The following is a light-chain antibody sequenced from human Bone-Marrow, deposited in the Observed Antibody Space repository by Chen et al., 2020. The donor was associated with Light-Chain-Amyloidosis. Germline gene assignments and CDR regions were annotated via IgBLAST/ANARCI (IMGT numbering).Light chain of an antibody. V-gene: IGLV3-25*03. CDR2: RAT. Sequence: SYELTQPPSVSVSPGQTARITCSGDDLPTKYAHWYQQKPGQAPVLVIIRATERPTGSSERFSGSSTVTTATFTISGVQAEDEADYHCQSADSSGTYEVIFGGGTKLTVL. J-gene: IGLJ2*01. CDR1: DLPTKY. CDR3: QSADSSGTYEVI.